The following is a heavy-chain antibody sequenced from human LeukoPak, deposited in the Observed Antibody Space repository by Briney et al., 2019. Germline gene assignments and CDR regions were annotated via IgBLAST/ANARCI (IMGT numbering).Heavy chain of an antibody. CDR1: GYTFARYW. CDR3: VRTSGRYSSWFDP. Sequence: GESLKISCKGSGYTFARYWIGWVRQMPGKGLEWMAIIYPGDSDTRYSPSFQGQVTISVDKSISTAYMQWSSLKASDTAIYYCVRTSGRYSSWFDPWGQGTLVTVSS. D-gene: IGHD6-19*01. J-gene: IGHJ5*02. V-gene: IGHV5-51*01. CDR2: IYPGDSDT.